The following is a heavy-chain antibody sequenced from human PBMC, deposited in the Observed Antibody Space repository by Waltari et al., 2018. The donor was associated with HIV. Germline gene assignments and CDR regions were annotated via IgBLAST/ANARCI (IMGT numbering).Heavy chain of an antibody. CDR1: GFTFTNYW. CDR3: TSVFEL. V-gene: IGHV3-74*01. CDR2: MDSDGTGT. J-gene: IGHJ2*01. Sequence: EVQLVESGGGLVQPGGSLRLSCAASGFTFTNYWMHWVRQVPGKGLVWVARMDSDGTGTSYADSLKGRLTISRDNAKNTLHLQMNSLRLEDTAVYYCTSVFELWGRGTQVTVSS.